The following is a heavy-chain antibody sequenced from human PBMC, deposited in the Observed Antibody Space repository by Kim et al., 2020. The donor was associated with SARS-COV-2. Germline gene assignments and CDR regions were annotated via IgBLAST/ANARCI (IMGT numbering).Heavy chain of an antibody. Sequence: GGSLRLSCEVSGFRLSVSSVNWVRQAPGKGLEWVSLITSNGNIYYADSVRGRFTISRDNADNSVYLQMNSLRAEDTAVYFCARDLIGLPEYDYYYYGMDVWGQGTTVTVSS. CDR2: ITSNGNI. V-gene: IGHV3-21*06. CDR3: ARDLIGLPEYDYYYYGMDV. D-gene: IGHD2-2*01. CDR1: GFRLSVSS. J-gene: IGHJ6*02.